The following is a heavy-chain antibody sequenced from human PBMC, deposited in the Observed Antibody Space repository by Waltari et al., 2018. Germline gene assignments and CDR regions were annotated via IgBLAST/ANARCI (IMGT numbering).Heavy chain of an antibody. D-gene: IGHD6-19*01. CDR1: GGSFSGYY. Sequence: QVQLQQWGAGLLKPSETLSLTCAAYGGSFSGYYWSWIRQPPGKGREWIGEINHSGSPNYNPSLKSRVTISVDTSKNQFSLKLSSVTAADTAVYYCARGKMKQWLVFAYFDYWGQGTLVTVSS. J-gene: IGHJ4*02. CDR3: ARGKMKQWLVFAYFDY. CDR2: INHSGSP. V-gene: IGHV4-34*01.